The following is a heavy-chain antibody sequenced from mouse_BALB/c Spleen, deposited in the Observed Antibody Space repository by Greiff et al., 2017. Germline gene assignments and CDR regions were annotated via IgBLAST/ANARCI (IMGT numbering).Heavy chain of an antibody. CDR2: INPNNGGT. V-gene: IGHV1-18*01. CDR1: GYTFTDYN. CDR3: ARYGDGYYRYFDY. D-gene: IGHD2-3*01. Sequence: VQLQQSGPELVKPGASVKIPCKASGYTFTDYNMDWVKQSHGKSLEWIGDINPNNGGTIYNQKFKGKATLTVDKSSSTAYMELRSLTSEDTAVYYCARYGDGYYRYFDYWGQGTTLTVSS. J-gene: IGHJ2*01.